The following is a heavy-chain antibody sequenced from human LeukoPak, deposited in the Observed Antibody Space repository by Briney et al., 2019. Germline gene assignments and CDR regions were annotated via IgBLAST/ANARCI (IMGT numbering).Heavy chain of an antibody. CDR2: ISSSSSTI. CDR1: GFTFSSYS. J-gene: IGHJ5*02. D-gene: IGHD3-10*01. CDR3: ARDRGRGYYGSGSHNWFDP. V-gene: IGHV3-48*04. Sequence: PGGSLRLSCAASGFTFSSYSMNWVRQAPGKGLEWVSYISSSSSTIYYADSVKGRFTISRDNAKNSLYLQMNSLRAEDTAVYYCARDRGRGYYGSGSHNWFDPWGQGTLVTVSS.